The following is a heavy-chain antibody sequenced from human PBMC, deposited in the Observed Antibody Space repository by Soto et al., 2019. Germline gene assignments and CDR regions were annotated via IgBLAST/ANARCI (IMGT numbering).Heavy chain of an antibody. V-gene: IGHV3-30*18. CDR1: GFTFSSYG. D-gene: IGHD5-18*01. J-gene: IGHJ6*02. Sequence: LRLSCAASGFTFSSYGMHWVRQAPGKGLEWVAVISYDGSNKYCADSVKGRFTISRDNSKNTLYLQMNSLRAEDTAVYYCAKWDTAMVSYYYYGMDVWGQGTTVTVSS. CDR3: AKWDTAMVSYYYYGMDV. CDR2: ISYDGSNK.